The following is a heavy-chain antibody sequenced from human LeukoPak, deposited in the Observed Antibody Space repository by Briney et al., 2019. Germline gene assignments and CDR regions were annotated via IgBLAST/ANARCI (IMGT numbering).Heavy chain of an antibody. CDR1: GGSFSGYY. CDR3: ARDLTAYYDFWG. V-gene: IGHV4-34*01. Sequence: KASETLSLTCAVYGGSFSGYYWSWIRQPPGKGLEWIGEINHSGSTNYNPSLKSRVTISVDTSKNQFSLKLSSVTAADTAVYYCARDLTAYYDFWGWGQGTLVTVSS. D-gene: IGHD3-3*01. J-gene: IGHJ4*02. CDR2: INHSGST.